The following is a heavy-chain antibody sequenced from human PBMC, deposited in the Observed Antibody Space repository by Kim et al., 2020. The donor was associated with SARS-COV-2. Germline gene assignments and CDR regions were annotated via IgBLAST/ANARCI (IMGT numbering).Heavy chain of an antibody. D-gene: IGHD4-17*01. CDR3: AKDRRVTTSTYYYGMDV. V-gene: IGHV3-23*03. J-gene: IGHJ6*02. Sequence: VKGRFTISRDNSKNTLYLQMNSRRAEDTAVYYCAKDRRVTTSTYYYGMDVWGQGTTVTVSS.